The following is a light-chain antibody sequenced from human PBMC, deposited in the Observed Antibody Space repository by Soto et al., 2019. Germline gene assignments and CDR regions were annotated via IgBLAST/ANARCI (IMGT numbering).Light chain of an antibody. Sequence: DIQMTQSPSSLSSSVGDRVTITCRASQSISSYLNWYQQKPGKAPKLLIYAASSLPSGVPSRFSGRGSGTDFTLTISSLQPEDFATYYCQQSYSTLPWTFGQGTKVEIK. CDR2: AAS. CDR3: QQSYSTLPWT. J-gene: IGKJ1*01. CDR1: QSISSY. V-gene: IGKV1-39*01.